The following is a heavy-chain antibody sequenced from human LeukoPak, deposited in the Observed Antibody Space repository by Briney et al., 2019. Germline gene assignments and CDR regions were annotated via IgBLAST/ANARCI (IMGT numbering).Heavy chain of an antibody. Sequence: PGGSLRLSCAASGFTFSVYDMSWARQAPGKGLEWVTAISGSGGSTYYADSVKGRFTISRDNSKNTLFLQINSLRAEDTAVYYCAKCLDYYDSSGYFYYYYMDVWVKGSTV. D-gene: IGHD3-22*01. CDR1: GFTFSVYD. CDR2: ISGSGGST. V-gene: IGHV3-23*01. CDR3: AKCLDYYDSSGYFYYYYMDV. J-gene: IGHJ6*03.